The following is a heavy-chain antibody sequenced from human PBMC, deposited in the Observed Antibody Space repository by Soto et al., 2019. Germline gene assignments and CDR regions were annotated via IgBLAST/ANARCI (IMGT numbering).Heavy chain of an antibody. CDR2: MYNTGST. V-gene: IGHV4-59*01. J-gene: IGHJ5*02. Sequence: SETLSLTCTVSGGSISGYYWSWIRQPPGKGLEWIGYMYNTGSTVYNPSFKSRVTISVDTSKNQFSLKLSSVTAADTAVYYCAREHRGLSYGSGSYYSYNWFDPWGQGTLVTVSS. CDR3: AREHRGLSYGSGSYYSYNWFDP. D-gene: IGHD3-10*01. CDR1: GGSISGYY.